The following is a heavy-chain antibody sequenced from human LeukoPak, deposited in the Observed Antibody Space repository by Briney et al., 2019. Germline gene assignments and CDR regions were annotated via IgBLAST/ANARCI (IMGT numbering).Heavy chain of an antibody. V-gene: IGHV4-4*02. CDR1: GGSISSSNW. Sequence: PSETLSLTCAVSGGSISSSNWWSWVRQPPGKGLEWIGEIYHSGSTNHNSSLKSRVTISVDKSKNQFSLKLSSVTAADTAVYYCARDRSAVVVAATAGPEAFDIWGQGTMVTVSS. J-gene: IGHJ3*02. CDR3: ARDRSAVVVAATAGPEAFDI. CDR2: IYHSGST. D-gene: IGHD2-15*01.